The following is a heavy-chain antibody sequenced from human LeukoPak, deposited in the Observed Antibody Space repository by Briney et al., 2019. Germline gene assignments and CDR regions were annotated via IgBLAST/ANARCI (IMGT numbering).Heavy chain of an antibody. CDR1: GGSISSYY. D-gene: IGHD3-10*01. CDR2: IYYSGST. CDR3: ARVGSGSPPLDV. V-gene: IGHV4-59*01. Sequence: SETLSLTCTVSGGSISSYYWSWIRQPAGKGLEWIGYIYYSGSTNYNPSLKSRVTISVDTSKNQFSLKLSSVTAADTAVYYCARVGSGSPPLDVWGQGTTVTVSS. J-gene: IGHJ6*02.